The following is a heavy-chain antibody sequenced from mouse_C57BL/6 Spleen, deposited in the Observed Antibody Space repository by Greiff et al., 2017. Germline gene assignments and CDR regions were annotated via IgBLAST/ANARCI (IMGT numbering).Heavy chain of an antibody. CDR1: GYTFTSYW. CDR3: ASKSYPHYYAMVY. D-gene: IGHD2-12*01. V-gene: IGHV1-53*01. CDR2: INPSNGGT. Sequence: QVQLQQPGTELVKPGASVKLSCKASGYTFTSYWMHWVKQRPGQGLEWIGNINPSNGGTNYNEKFKSKATLTVDKSSSTAYMQLSSLTSEDSAVDYCASKSYPHYYAMVYWGQGTSVTVSS. J-gene: IGHJ4*01.